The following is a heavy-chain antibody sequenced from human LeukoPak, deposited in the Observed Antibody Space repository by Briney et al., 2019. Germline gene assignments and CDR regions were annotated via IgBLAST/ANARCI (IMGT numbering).Heavy chain of an antibody. Sequence: GGSLRLSCAASGFTLSGFGMNWVRQAPGKGLEWVSYISSSTTIIYYADSVKGRFTISRDNAKNSLYLQMNSLRAEDTAVYYCARERPLYYYGSGSGFDYWGQGTLVTVSS. J-gene: IGHJ4*02. CDR3: ARERPLYYYGSGSGFDY. CDR1: GFTLSGFG. V-gene: IGHV3-48*04. D-gene: IGHD3-10*01. CDR2: ISSSTTII.